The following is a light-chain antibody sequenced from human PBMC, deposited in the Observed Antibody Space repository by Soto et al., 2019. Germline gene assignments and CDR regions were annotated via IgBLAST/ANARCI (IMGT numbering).Light chain of an antibody. CDR1: QTVSTY. J-gene: IGKJ2*01. V-gene: IGKV1-39*01. CDR3: QQSYRIPYT. CDR2: GAS. Sequence: DIQMTQSPSSLPASIGDTVTITCRTSQTVSTYLHWYQQHPGKAPKLLIHGASTLQGGVPSRFSRSGVGTDFTLAITGLQPEDFATYYCQQSYRIPYTGGQGTKLEIK.